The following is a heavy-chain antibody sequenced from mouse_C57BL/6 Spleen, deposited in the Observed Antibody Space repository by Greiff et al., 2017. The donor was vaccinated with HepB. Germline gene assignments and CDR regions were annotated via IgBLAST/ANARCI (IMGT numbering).Heavy chain of an antibody. Sequence: QVQLKQSGAELARPGASVKLSCKASGYTFTSYGISWVKQRTGQGLEWIGEIYPRSGNTYYNEKFKGKATLTADKSSSTAYMELRSLTSEDSAVYFCARWDYDYYFDYWGQGTTLTVSS. D-gene: IGHD2-4*01. CDR1: GYTFTSYG. V-gene: IGHV1-81*01. J-gene: IGHJ2*01. CDR2: IYPRSGNT. CDR3: ARWDYDYYFDY.